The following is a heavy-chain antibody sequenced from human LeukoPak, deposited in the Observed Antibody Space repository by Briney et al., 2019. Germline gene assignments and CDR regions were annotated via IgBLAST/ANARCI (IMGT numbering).Heavy chain of an antibody. CDR3: ATKSSSSDYFDY. D-gene: IGHD6-6*01. Sequence: ASVTVSCKVSGYTFTELSMHWVRQATGKGLDWMGGFDPEDGETIYAQKFQGRVTMTEDTSTDTAYMELSSLRSEDTAVYYCATKSSSSDYFDYWGQGTLVTVSS. J-gene: IGHJ4*02. CDR2: FDPEDGET. V-gene: IGHV1-24*01. CDR1: GYTFTELS.